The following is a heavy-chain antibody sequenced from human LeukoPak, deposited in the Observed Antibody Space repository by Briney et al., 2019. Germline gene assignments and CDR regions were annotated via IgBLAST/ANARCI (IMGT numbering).Heavy chain of an antibody. D-gene: IGHD6-13*01. V-gene: IGHV4-61*02. CDR3: ARDRGSSWPYYYYYMDV. J-gene: IGHJ6*03. CDR1: GGSISSGSYY. Sequence: TSETLSLTCTVSGGSISSGSYYWSWIRQPAGKGLEWIGRIYTSGSTNYNPSLKSRVTISIDTSKNQFSLKLSSVTAADTAVYYCARDRGSSWPYYYYYMDVWGKGTTVTVSS. CDR2: IYTSGST.